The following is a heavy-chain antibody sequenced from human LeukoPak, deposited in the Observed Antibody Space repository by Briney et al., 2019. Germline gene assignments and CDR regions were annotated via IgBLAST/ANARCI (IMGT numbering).Heavy chain of an antibody. CDR3: ARGGTYYDILTGYYTPYYYYYGMDV. D-gene: IGHD3-9*01. CDR2: IIPIFGTA. CDR1: GGTFSSYA. V-gene: IGHV1-69*13. Sequence: SVKVSCKASGGTFSSYAISWVRQAPGQGLEWMGGIIPIFGTANYAQKFQGRVTITADESTSTAYMELSSLRSEDTAVYYCARGGTYYDILTGYYTPYYYYYGMDVWGQGTTVTVSS. J-gene: IGHJ6*02.